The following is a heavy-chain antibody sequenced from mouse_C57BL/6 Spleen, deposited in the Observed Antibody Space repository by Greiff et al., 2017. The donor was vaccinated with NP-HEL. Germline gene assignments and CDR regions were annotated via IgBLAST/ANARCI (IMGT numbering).Heavy chain of an antibody. D-gene: IGHD2-10*02. CDR2: IYPGSGST. CDR1: GYTFTSYW. CDR3: ASAGYGPRDYAMDY. V-gene: IGHV1-55*01. Sequence: VQLQQSGAELVKPGASVKMSCKASGYTFTSYWITWVKQRPGQGLEWIGDIYPGSGSTNYNEKFKSKATLTVDTSSSTAYMQLSSLTSEDSAVYYCASAGYGPRDYAMDYWGQGTSVTVSS. J-gene: IGHJ4*01.